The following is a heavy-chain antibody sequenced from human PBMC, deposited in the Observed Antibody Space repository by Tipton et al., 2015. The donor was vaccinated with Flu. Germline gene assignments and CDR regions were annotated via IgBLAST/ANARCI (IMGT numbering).Heavy chain of an antibody. V-gene: IGHV1-18*01. CDR1: GYNFINYG. D-gene: IGHD1-7*01. Sequence: QSGPEVRKPGASVKVSCKTSGYNFINYGVTWVRQAPGQGLDWMGWISAYNGDTKYAERLHGRVTMTTDTSTSTACLELRSLRSDDTAIYYCARGGTAAAGTTYDYWGQGTLVTVSS. CDR3: ARGGTAAAGTTYDY. J-gene: IGHJ4*02. CDR2: ISAYNGDT.